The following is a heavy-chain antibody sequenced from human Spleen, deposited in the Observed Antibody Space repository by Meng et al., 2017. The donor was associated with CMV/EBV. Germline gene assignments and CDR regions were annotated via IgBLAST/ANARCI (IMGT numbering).Heavy chain of an antibody. J-gene: IGHJ3*02. CDR3: ARQATNYYDSTGYWVFDI. CDR1: GYNFTNYW. Sequence: GGSLRLSCKGSGYNFTNYWIGWVRQMPGKGLEWMGIIYPDDSDTRDSPSFQGQVTMSADKSSNNAYLQWSSLRASDTAMYYCARQATNYYDSTGYWVFDIWGQGTMVTVSS. CDR2: IYPDDSDT. D-gene: IGHD3-22*01. V-gene: IGHV5-51*01.